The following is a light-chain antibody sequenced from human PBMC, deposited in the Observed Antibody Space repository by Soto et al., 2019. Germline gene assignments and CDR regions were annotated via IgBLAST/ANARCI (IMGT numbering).Light chain of an antibody. CDR2: GAS. CDR3: QQYNKWPLT. V-gene: IGKV3-15*01. CDR1: QSISGTY. Sequence: VLTQSPGTLSLTSGERATLSGRASQSISGTYLAWYQQKPGQAPRLLIYGASTRATGIPARFSGSGSGTEFTLTISSLQSEDFAVYYCQQYNKWPLTFGQGTRLEIK. J-gene: IGKJ5*01.